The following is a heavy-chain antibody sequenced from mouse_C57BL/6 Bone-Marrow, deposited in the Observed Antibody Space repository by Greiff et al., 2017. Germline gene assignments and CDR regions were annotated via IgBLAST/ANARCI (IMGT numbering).Heavy chain of an antibody. CDR3: ARKGREFAY. Sequence: VKLVESGAELARPGASVKLSCKASGYTFTSYGISWVKQRTGQGLEWIGEIYPRGGNTYYHEKFKGKATLSADKSSSTAYMQLRSLTSEDSAVYFCARKGREFAYWGQGTLVTVSA. J-gene: IGHJ3*01. V-gene: IGHV1-81*01. CDR1: GYTFTSYG. CDR2: IYPRGGNT.